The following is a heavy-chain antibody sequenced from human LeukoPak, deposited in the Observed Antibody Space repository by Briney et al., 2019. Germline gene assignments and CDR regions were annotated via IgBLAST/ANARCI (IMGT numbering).Heavy chain of an antibody. CDR3: ARDYARYYYYMDV. CDR1: GGSISSHY. D-gene: IGHD3-16*01. V-gene: IGHV4-59*11. J-gene: IGHJ6*03. Sequence: PSETLSLTCTVSGGSISSHYWSWIRQPPGKGLEWIGYIYYSGSTNYNPSLKSRVTISVDTSKNQFSLKLSSVTAADTAVYYCARDYARYYYYMDVWGKGTTVTVSS. CDR2: IYYSGST.